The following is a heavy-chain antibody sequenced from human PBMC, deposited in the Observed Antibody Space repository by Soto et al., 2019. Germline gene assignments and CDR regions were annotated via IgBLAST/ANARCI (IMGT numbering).Heavy chain of an antibody. CDR1: GYTFTSYA. D-gene: IGHD6-6*01. CDR3: ARDGPVRSSSSFWFDP. CDR2: INAGNGNT. V-gene: IGHV1-3*01. Sequence: QVQLVQSGAEVKKPGASVKVSCKASGYTFTSYAMHWVRQAPGQRLEWMGWINAGNGNTKYSQKFQGRVTITRDTSASTAYMELSSLRSEDTAVYYCARDGPVRSSSSFWFDPWGQGTLVTVSS. J-gene: IGHJ5*02.